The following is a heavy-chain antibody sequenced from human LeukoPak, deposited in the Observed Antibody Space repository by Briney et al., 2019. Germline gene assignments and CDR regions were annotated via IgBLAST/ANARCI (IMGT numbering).Heavy chain of an antibody. Sequence: GASVKVSCKASGGTFSSYAISWVRQAPGQGLEWMGGIIPIFGTANYAQKFQGRVTITTDESTSTAYMELSSLRSEGTAVYYCARDRYSSSWYYLDYWGQGTLVTVSS. CDR1: GGTFSSYA. CDR3: ARDRYSSSWYYLDY. J-gene: IGHJ4*02. CDR2: IIPIFGTA. V-gene: IGHV1-69*05. D-gene: IGHD6-13*01.